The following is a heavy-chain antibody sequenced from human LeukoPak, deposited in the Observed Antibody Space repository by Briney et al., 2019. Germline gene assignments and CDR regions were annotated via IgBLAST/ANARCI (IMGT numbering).Heavy chain of an antibody. CDR2: IYYSGST. J-gene: IGHJ4*02. Sequence: SETLSLTCTVSGGSISSYYWSWIRQPPGKGLGWIGNIYYSGSTNYNPSLKSRVTISVDTSKNQLSLKLTSVTAADTAVYYCARRYSGYDWGYYFDYWGQGFLVTVSS. D-gene: IGHD5-12*01. V-gene: IGHV4-59*01. CDR3: ARRYSGYDWGYYFDY. CDR1: GGSISSYY.